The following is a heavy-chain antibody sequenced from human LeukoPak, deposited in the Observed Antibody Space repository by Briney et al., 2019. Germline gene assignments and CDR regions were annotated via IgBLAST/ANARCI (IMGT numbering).Heavy chain of an antibody. CDR2: INQDGSDK. Sequence: GGSLRLSCAASGFTFSDYYMSWIRQAPGKGLEWVANINQDGSDKYYVDSVKGRFTISRDNAKNSLYLQMNSLRAEDTAVYYCARDGYCSTTNCPRRGAYWGQGTLVTVSS. J-gene: IGHJ4*02. CDR3: ARDGYCSTTNCPRRGAY. V-gene: IGHV3-7*01. D-gene: IGHD2-2*01. CDR1: GFTFSDYY.